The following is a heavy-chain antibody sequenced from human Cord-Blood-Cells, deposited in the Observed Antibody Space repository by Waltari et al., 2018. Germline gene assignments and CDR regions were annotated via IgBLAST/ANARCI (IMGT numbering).Heavy chain of an antibody. CDR3: ARLYGDYGAFDI. D-gene: IGHD4-17*01. J-gene: IGHJ3*02. V-gene: IGHV4-39*07. CDR1: GGSISSSSYY. Sequence: QLQLQESGPGLVKPSETLSLTCTASGGSISSSSYYWGWIRQPPGKGLEWIGSIYYSGSTYYNPSLKSRVTISVDTSKNQFSLKLSSVTAADTAVYYCARLYGDYGAFDIWGQGTMVTVSS. CDR2: IYYSGST.